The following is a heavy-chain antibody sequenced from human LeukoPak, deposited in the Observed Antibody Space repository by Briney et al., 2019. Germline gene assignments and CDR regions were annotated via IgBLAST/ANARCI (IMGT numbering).Heavy chain of an antibody. V-gene: IGHV5-51*01. J-gene: IGHJ4*02. CDR1: AYISTSDC. CDR3: ALGLGYCSSTSCQLFDY. CDR2: IYPGDSDT. D-gene: IGHD2-2*01. Sequence: GESLQIPCNASAYISTSDCTGWVGQMPPKGREWMGFIYPGDSDTRYSPPFQGQVTTSADKSISTAYLQWSSLKASDTAMYYCALGLGYCSSTSCQLFDYWGQGTLVTVSS.